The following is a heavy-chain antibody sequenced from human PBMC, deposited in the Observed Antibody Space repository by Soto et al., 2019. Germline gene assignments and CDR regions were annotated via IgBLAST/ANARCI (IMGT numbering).Heavy chain of an antibody. V-gene: IGHV1-69*12. D-gene: IGHD5-18*01. Sequence: QVQLVQSGAEVKKPGSSVKVSCKASGGTFSSYAISWVRQAPGQGLEWMGGIIPIFGTANYAQKFQGRGTITADEYTSTAYMELSSLRSEDTAVYYCARDKGRGIQLPPIGPWGQGTLVTVSS. J-gene: IGHJ5*02. CDR2: IIPIFGTA. CDR1: GGTFSSYA. CDR3: ARDKGRGIQLPPIGP.